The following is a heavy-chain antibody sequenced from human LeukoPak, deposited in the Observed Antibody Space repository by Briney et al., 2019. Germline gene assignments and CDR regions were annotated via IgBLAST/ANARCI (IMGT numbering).Heavy chain of an antibody. Sequence: PGGSLRLSCAASGFTFSSYAMSWVRQAPGKGLEWVSVISGGGYSTYYAASVKGRFTISRDNSKNTLYLQMNSQRAEDTAVYYCAKGPSDIVVSYYGMDVWGQGTTVTVSS. V-gene: IGHV3-23*01. J-gene: IGHJ6*02. CDR2: ISGGGYST. CDR1: GFTFSSYA. D-gene: IGHD5-12*01. CDR3: AKGPSDIVVSYYGMDV.